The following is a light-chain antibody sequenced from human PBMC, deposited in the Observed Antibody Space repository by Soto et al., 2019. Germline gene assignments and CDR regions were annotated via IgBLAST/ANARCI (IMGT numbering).Light chain of an antibody. J-gene: IGLJ1*01. CDR2: EVT. CDR3: SSYTRTSTLVV. Sequence: QSALTQPASVSGSPGQSITISCTGTSSDVGPYKYVSWYQQLPGTAPKLMIYEVTNRPSGVSNRFSGSKSGNTASLTISVLQAEDEADYYCSSYTRTSTLVVFGTGTKLTVL. V-gene: IGLV2-14*01. CDR1: SSDVGPYKY.